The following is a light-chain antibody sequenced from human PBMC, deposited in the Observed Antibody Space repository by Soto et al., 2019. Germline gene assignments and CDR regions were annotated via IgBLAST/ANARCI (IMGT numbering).Light chain of an antibody. V-gene: IGKV1-5*03. CDR2: KAS. CDR1: QTISSW. Sequence: QMTQCPSTLSGSVGARVTITCRASQTISSWLAWYQQKPGKAPKLLIYKASTLKSGVPSRFSGSGSGTEFTLTISSLQPDDFATYYCQHYNSYSEAFGQGTKVDI. CDR3: QHYNSYSEA. J-gene: IGKJ1*01.